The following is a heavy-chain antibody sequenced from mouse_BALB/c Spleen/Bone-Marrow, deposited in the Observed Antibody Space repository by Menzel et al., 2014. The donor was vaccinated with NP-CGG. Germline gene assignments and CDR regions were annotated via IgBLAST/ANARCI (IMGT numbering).Heavy chain of an antibody. V-gene: IGHV14-3*02. CDR2: IDPANGNT. J-gene: IGHJ4*01. CDR3: AGATTATYYAMDY. Sequence: EVQLQESGAELVKPGASVKLSCTASGFNIXDTYMHWVKQGPEQGLEWIGRIDPANGNTKYDPKFQGKATITTDTSSNTAYLQVSSLTSEDTAVYYCAGATTATYYAMDYWGQGTSVTVSS. CDR1: GFNIXDTY. D-gene: IGHD1-2*01.